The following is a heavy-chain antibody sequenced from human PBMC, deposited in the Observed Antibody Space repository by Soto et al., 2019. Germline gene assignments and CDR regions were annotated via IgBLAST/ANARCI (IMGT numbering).Heavy chain of an antibody. Sequence: QITLKESGPTLVKPTQTLTLTCTFSGFSLSTSGVGVGWIRQPPGKALEWLALIYWDDDKRYSPSLKSRLTVTKDTSKNQVVLTMTNMDPVDTATYYCAHSLAPFYGDYFDYWGQGTLVTVSS. J-gene: IGHJ4*02. V-gene: IGHV2-5*02. CDR1: GFSLSTSGVG. D-gene: IGHD4-17*01. CDR2: IYWDDDK. CDR3: AHSLAPFYGDYFDY.